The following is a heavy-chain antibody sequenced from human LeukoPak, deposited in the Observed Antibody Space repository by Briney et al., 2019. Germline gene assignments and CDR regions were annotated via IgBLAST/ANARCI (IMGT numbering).Heavy chain of an antibody. CDR3: ARAQSLEVIAAAESVGGANWFDP. Sequence: GASVKVSCKASGYTFTGYYMHWVRQAPGQGLEWMGWINPNSGGTNYAQKFQGRVTMTRDTSISTAYMELSRLRSDDTAVYYCARAQSLEVIAAAESVGGANWFDPWGQGTLVTVSS. CDR1: GYTFTGYY. J-gene: IGHJ5*02. V-gene: IGHV1-2*02. D-gene: IGHD6-13*01. CDR2: INPNSGGT.